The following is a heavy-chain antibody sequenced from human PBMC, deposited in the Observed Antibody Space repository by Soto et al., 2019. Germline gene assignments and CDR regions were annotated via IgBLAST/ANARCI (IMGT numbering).Heavy chain of an antibody. CDR3: AKYQGDHKLAFDI. CDR2: IYYSEST. D-gene: IGHD2-2*01. CDR1: GGSINGYY. J-gene: IGHJ3*02. Sequence: SDTLSLTCTASGGSINGYYWSWIRQSPGKGLEWIAYIYYSESTIYNPSLKSRVTISLDTSKNQFSLKLSSVTAADTAVYYFAKYQGDHKLAFDIWAQGTMVTVSS. V-gene: IGHV4-59*01.